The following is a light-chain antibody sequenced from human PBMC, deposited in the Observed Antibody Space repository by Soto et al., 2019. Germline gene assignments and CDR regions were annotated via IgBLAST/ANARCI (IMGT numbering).Light chain of an antibody. Sequence: DIQMTQFPSALSASVGDRVTITCRASQNVNNWLAWYQHKPGKAPQLLIYDASVLETGVPSRFSGSGSGTEFTLAISALQSDDFAIFSCQQYNTYWTFGPGTKVDIK. CDR2: DAS. V-gene: IGKV1-5*01. CDR1: QNVNNW. CDR3: QQYNTYWT. J-gene: IGKJ1*01.